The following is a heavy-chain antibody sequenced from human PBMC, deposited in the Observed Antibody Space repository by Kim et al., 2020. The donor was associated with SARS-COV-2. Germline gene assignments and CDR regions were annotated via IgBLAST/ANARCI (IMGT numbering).Heavy chain of an antibody. J-gene: IGHJ5*02. Sequence: SETLSLTCTVSGGSISSSSYYWGWIRQPPGKGLEWIGSIYYSGSTYYNPSLKSRVTISVDTSKNQFSLKLSSVTAADTAVYYCAGHSGVGMIVVVWSGGFDPWGQGTLVTVSS. V-gene: IGHV4-39*01. CDR3: AGHSGVGMIVVVWSGGFDP. CDR2: IYYSGST. D-gene: IGHD3-22*01. CDR1: GGSISSSSYY.